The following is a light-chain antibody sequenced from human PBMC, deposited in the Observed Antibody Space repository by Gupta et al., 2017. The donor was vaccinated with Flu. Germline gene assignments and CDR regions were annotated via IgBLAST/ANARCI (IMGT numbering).Light chain of an antibody. CDR2: EVN. CDR1: SSDIGTYNY. CDR3: SSYTSTTTLV. J-gene: IGLJ1*01. Sequence: QSALIQPASVSGSPGQSITISCTGTSSDIGTYNYVSWYQQHPGKAPELMIYEVNNRPSGVSNRFSGSKSGNTASLTISGLQAEDEANYYCSSYTSTTTLVFGSGTKVTVL. V-gene: IGLV2-14*01.